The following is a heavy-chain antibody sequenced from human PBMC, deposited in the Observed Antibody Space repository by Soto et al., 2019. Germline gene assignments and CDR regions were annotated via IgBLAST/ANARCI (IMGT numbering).Heavy chain of an antibody. J-gene: IGHJ6*02. V-gene: IGHV3-33*01. Sequence: GGSLRLSCAASGFTFSSYGMHWVRQAPGKGLEWVAVIWYDGSNKYYADSVKGRFTISRGNSKNTLYLQMNSLRAEDTAVYYCALHPYSFIITDRGVPYSTYAMGGWGEGTRVTHSS. D-gene: IGHD3-10*01. CDR3: ALHPYSFIITDRGVPYSTYAMGG. CDR2: IWYDGSNK. CDR1: GFTFSSYG.